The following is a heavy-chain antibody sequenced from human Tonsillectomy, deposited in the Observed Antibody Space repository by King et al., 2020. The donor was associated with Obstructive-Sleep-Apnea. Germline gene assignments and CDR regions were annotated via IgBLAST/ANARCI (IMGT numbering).Heavy chain of an antibody. J-gene: IGHJ4*02. V-gene: IGHV4-39*07. CDR2: IFHSGST. Sequence: QLQESGPGLVKPSETLSLTCTVSGDSISSSSYYWGWIRQPPGKGLEWIGSIFHSGSTYYNPSLKSRVTISVDTSKNHFSLSLRSVTAADTAVYYCARDRTRFDFWGQGTLVTVSS. CDR3: ARDRTRFDF. CDR1: GDSISSSSYY.